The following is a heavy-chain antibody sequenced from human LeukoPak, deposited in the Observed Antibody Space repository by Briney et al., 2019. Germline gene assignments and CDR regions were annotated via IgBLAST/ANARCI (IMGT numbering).Heavy chain of an antibody. Sequence: GGSLRLSCAASGFTFSSYGMHWVRQAPGKGLEWVAFIRYDGSNKYYADSVKGRFTISRDNSKNTLYLQMNSLRAEDTAVYYFAKFREMATFQVADSFDIWGQGTMVTVSS. J-gene: IGHJ3*02. CDR3: AKFREMATFQVADSFDI. D-gene: IGHD5-24*01. CDR1: GFTFSSYG. V-gene: IGHV3-30*02. CDR2: IRYDGSNK.